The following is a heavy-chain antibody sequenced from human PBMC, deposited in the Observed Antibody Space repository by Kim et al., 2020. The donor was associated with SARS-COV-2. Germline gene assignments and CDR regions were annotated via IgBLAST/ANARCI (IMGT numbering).Heavy chain of an antibody. J-gene: IGHJ4*02. Sequence: KNSQKFQGRGTITRDTSASTAYMELSSLRSEDTAVYYCARYRSSSWSSDYWGQGTLVTVSS. D-gene: IGHD6-13*01. CDR3: ARYRSSSWSSDY. V-gene: IGHV1-3*01.